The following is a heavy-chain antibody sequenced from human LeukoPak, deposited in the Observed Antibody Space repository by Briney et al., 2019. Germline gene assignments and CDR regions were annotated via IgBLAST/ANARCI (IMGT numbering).Heavy chain of an antibody. CDR1: GGSISSSSYY. D-gene: IGHD3-10*01. Sequence: SETLSLTCTVSGGSISSSSYYWGWIRQPPGKGLEWIGSIYYSGSTYYNPSLKSRVTISVDTSKNQFSLKLSSVTAADTAVYYCARQEGLLYDKYWGQGTLVTVSS. V-gene: IGHV4-39*01. J-gene: IGHJ4*02. CDR2: IYYSGST. CDR3: ARQEGLLYDKY.